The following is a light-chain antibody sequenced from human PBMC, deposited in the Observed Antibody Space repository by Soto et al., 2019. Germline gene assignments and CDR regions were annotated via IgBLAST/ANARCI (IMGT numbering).Light chain of an antibody. CDR3: QQYKTYPTWT. CDR1: QIISSY. Sequence: DIQMTQSPSTLSASVGDRVTITCRASQIISSYLAWYQQKPGKAPKLLISKASSLESGVPSRFSGSGSGTQFTLTISRLQPDDFATYHCQQYKTYPTWTFGQGTKVEMK. J-gene: IGKJ1*01. V-gene: IGKV1-5*03. CDR2: KAS.